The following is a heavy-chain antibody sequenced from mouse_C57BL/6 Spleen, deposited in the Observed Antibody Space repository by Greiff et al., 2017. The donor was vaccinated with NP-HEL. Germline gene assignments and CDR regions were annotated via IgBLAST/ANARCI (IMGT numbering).Heavy chain of an antibody. CDR2: ISYDGSN. Sequence: EVQLVESGPGLVKPSQSLSLTCSVTGYSITSGYYWNWIRQFPGNKLEWMGYISYDGSNNYNPSLKNRISITRDTSKNQFFLKLNSVTTEDTATYYCARENSYYYGSSYDAMDYWGQGTSVTVSS. V-gene: IGHV3-6*01. J-gene: IGHJ4*01. D-gene: IGHD1-1*01. CDR3: ARENSYYYGSSYDAMDY. CDR1: GYSITSGYY.